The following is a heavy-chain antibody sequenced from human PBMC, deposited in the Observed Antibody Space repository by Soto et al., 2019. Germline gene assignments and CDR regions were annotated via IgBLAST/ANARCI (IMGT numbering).Heavy chain of an antibody. CDR3: ARLYSSSWYYFAY. D-gene: IGHD6-13*01. Sequence: ETLSLTCTVSGGSVSNSRYYWGWIRQPPGKGLEWIGIIYYSGSTYYNPSLKARVTISVDTSKNQFSLKLSSVTATDTAVYYCARLYSSSWYYFAYWGQGNLVTVSS. CDR2: IYYSGST. CDR1: GGSVSNSRYY. J-gene: IGHJ4*02. V-gene: IGHV4-39*01.